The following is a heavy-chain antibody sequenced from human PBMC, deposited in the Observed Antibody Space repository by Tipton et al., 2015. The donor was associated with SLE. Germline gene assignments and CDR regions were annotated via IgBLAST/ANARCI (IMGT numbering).Heavy chain of an antibody. Sequence: QLVQSGAEVKKPGEALQISCKTSGYSFTNSWIVWFRHMPGKGLECMGMIDPSDSDTRYNPSFQGHVSMSIDRSTATAYLQWRSLKASDTAIYFCARRWVQTVFDYWGQGTLVTVSS. J-gene: IGHJ4*02. V-gene: IGHV5-51*03. CDR3: ARRWVQTVFDY. CDR1: GYSFTNSW. D-gene: IGHD3-10*01. CDR2: IDPSDSDT.